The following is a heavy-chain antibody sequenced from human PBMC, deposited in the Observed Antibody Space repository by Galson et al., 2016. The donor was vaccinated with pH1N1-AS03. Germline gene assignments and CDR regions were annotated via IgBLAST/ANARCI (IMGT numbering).Heavy chain of an antibody. V-gene: IGHV1-69*10. D-gene: IGHD3-3*01. J-gene: IGHJ5*02. CDR2: IIPSVGVT. CDR1: GGTFSSYA. CDR3: ARRRSYYDFWSGYSDP. Sequence: QSGAEVKKPGSSVKVSCKASGGTFSSYALSWVRQAPGQGLEWVGGIIPSVGVTSYARKFQGRVTITADKSASTAYMEVTSLRAEDMAVYYCARRRSYYDFWSGYSDPWGQGTLVTVSS.